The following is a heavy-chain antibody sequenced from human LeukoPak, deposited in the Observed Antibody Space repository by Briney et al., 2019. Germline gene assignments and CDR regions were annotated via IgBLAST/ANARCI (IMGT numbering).Heavy chain of an antibody. CDR2: INPSGTST. CDR1: GDTFTSYY. Sequence: ASVKVSCKASGDTFTSYYMHWVRQAPGQGLECMGIINPSGTSTSYAQKFQGRVTMTRDMSTSTVYMELSSLGSEDTAVYYCARGRHYYDSSDYYYEGDAFDIWGQGTMVTVSS. V-gene: IGHV1-46*01. D-gene: IGHD3-22*01. J-gene: IGHJ3*02. CDR3: ARGRHYYDSSDYYYEGDAFDI.